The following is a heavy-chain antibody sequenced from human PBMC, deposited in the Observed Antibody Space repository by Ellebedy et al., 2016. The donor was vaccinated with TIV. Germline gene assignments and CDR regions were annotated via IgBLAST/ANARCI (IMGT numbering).Heavy chain of an antibody. CDR2: ILPIFGTA. CDR3: ARGKDSGNYVRWFDP. D-gene: IGHD4-11*01. J-gene: IGHJ5*02. V-gene: IGHV1-69*13. CDR1: GGTFSSYT. Sequence: ASVKVSCKASGGTFSSYTITWVRQAPGQGLEWVGGILPIFGTANYAQKFQGRVTITADESASIAYMELSSLRSEDTAVYYCARGKDSGNYVRWFDPWGQGTLVTVSS.